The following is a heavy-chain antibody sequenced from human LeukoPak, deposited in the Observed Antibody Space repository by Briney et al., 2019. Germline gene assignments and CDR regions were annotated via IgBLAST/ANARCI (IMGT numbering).Heavy chain of an antibody. CDR2: INPSGGST. Sequence: ASVKVSCKASGYTFTSYYMHWVRQAPGQGLEWMGIINPSGGSTSYAQKFQGRVTMTRDTSTSTVYMELSSLRSEDTAVYYCARDSGYCSSTSCYDYYYMDVWGKGTTVTVSS. D-gene: IGHD2-2*03. CDR3: ARDSGYCSSTSCYDYYYMDV. J-gene: IGHJ6*03. CDR1: GYTFTSYY. V-gene: IGHV1-46*01.